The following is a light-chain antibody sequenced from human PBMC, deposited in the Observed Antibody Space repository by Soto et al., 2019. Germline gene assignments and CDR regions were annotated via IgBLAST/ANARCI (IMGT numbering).Light chain of an antibody. CDR3: QQYVTAPWT. CDR1: QRVISSY. Sequence: EIVMTQSPATLSVSPGDVATLSCRASQRVISSYLAWYQQKPGQDPRLLIYGASKRATGIPDRFSGSGSGTDFDLTISRLETEDFAVYYCQQYVTAPWTVGQGTKLDIK. V-gene: IGKV3-20*01. J-gene: IGKJ1*01. CDR2: GAS.